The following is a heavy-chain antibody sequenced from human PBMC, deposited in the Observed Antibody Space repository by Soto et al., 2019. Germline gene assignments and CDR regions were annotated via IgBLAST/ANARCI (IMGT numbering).Heavy chain of an antibody. Sequence: QVQLQQWGAGLLKPSETLSLTCAVYGGSFSGYYWSWIRQPPGKGLEWIGEINHSGSTNYNPSLKSRVPISVDTSKNQFSLRLSSVTAADTAVYYCARLPGDIVAKNYYYYYGMDVWGQGTTVTVSS. J-gene: IGHJ6*02. CDR3: ARLPGDIVAKNYYYYYGMDV. D-gene: IGHD5-12*01. CDR2: INHSGST. CDR1: GGSFSGYY. V-gene: IGHV4-34*01.